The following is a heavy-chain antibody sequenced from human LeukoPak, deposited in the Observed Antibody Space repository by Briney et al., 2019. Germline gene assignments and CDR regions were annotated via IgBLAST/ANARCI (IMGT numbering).Heavy chain of an antibody. Sequence: PGGSLRLSCAASGFTFSSYAMKWVRQAPGKGLEYVSGISNDGGITHHANAVKGRFTVSRDNSKNTLYLQMGNLRSEDMAVYYCATEGFDIWGQGTMVTVS. J-gene: IGHJ3*02. CDR2: ISNDGGIT. CDR1: GFTFSSYA. V-gene: IGHV3-64*01. CDR3: ATEGFDI.